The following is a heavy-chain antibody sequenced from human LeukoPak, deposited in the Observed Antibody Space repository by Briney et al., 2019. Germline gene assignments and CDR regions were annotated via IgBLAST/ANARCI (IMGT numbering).Heavy chain of an antibody. CDR1: GFTFTSSA. J-gene: IGHJ4*02. V-gene: IGHV1-58*01. Sequence: ASVKVSCKASGFTFTSSAVQWVRQARGQRLEWIGWIVVGSGNTNYAQKFQERVTITRDMSTSTDYMELSSLRSEDTAVYYCAASNSGSYLFDYWGQGTLVTVSS. CDR3: AASNSGSYLFDY. CDR2: IVVGSGNT. D-gene: IGHD1-26*01.